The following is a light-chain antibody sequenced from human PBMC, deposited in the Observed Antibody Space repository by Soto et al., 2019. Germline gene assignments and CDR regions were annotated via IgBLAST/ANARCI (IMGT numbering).Light chain of an antibody. J-gene: IGKJ1*01. CDR3: QQSYSTPPT. V-gene: IGKV1-39*01. Sequence: DIQMTQSPSSLSASVGARVTITCRASQSISSYLNWYQQKPGKAPKLLIYAASSLQSGVPSRFSGSGSGTDFTLTISSLQPEDFATDYCQQSYSTPPTCGQGTKVDIK. CDR2: AAS. CDR1: QSISSY.